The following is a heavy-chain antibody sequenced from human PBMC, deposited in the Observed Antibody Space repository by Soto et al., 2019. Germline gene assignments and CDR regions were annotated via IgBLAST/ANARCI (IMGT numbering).Heavy chain of an antibody. D-gene: IGHD5-12*01. CDR1: GYSFTSYW. Sequence: EVQLVQSGAEVKKPGESLKISCKGSGYSFTSYWIGWVRQMPGKGLEWMGIIYPGDSDTRYSPSFQGQVTISADKSISTDYLQWSSLKASDTAMYYCARLKRDGHNYSPLYYWGQGTLVTVSS. V-gene: IGHV5-51*03. CDR2: IYPGDSDT. CDR3: ARLKRDGHNYSPLYY. J-gene: IGHJ4*02.